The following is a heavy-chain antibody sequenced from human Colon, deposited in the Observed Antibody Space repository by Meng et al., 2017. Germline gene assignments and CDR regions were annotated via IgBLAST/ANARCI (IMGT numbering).Heavy chain of an antibody. D-gene: IGHD3-16*01. Sequence: QLQLQESGPRLVKPSQTLSLTCAVSGDSVTTTLSSWSWIRQSPGKGLEWIGNIYDNGYTYYSPSLRSRVTISVDRSNNQFSLNLNSGTAADTAVYFCARGYRGSTYFAYWGQGILVTVSS. J-gene: IGHJ4*02. V-gene: IGHV4-30-2*06. CDR2: IYDNGYT. CDR1: GDSVTTTLSS. CDR3: ARGYRGSTYFAY.